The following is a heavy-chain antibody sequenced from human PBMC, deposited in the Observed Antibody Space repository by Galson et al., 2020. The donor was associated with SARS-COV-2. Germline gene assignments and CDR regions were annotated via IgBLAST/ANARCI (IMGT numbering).Heavy chain of an antibody. CDR3: ARDGQLSSGWAFDY. J-gene: IGHJ4*02. D-gene: IGHD6-19*01. V-gene: IGHV3-33*01. CDR2: IFYDGSDK. CDR1: GFTFSSHA. Sequence: GESLKISCAASGFTFSSHAIHWVRQAPGKGLEWVAQIFYDGSDKYSGDSVKGRFTLSRDSSKNMVYLQMNNLKVDDTAVYYCARDGQLSSGWAFDYWGQGTLVTVSS.